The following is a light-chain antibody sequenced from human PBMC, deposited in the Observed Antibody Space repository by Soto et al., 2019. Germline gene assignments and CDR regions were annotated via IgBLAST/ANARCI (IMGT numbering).Light chain of an antibody. Sequence: EIVLTQSPGTLSLSPGERATLSCRTSQSVSSYLAWYQQRPGQAPRLLIYDASDRATGIPARFSGSGSGTNFPLTISSLEPKDFEFFFCQRCGNWPLLLGGATKV. J-gene: IGKJ4*01. CDR2: DAS. CDR3: QRCGNWPLL. V-gene: IGKV3-11*01. CDR1: QSVSSY.